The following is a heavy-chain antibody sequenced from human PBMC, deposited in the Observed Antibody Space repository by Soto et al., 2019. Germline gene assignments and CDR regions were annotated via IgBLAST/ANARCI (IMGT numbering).Heavy chain of an antibody. CDR3: ARVPDR. J-gene: IGHJ5*02. D-gene: IGHD2-2*01. V-gene: IGHV4-30-2*01. CDR2: IYHSGST. Sequence: QLQLQESGSGLVKPSQTLSLTCAVSGGSISSGGYSWSWIRQPPGKGLEWIGYIYHSGSTYYNPSLKSRVTIPVDSSMNQFALELSSGTAEDTAVYYCARVPDRWGQGTLVTVSS. CDR1: GGSISSGGYS.